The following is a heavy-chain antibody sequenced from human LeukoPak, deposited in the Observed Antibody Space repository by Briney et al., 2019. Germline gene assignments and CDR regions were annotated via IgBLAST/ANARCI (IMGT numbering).Heavy chain of an antibody. Sequence: ASVKVSCKASGYTFTGYYMHWVRQAPGQGLEWMGWINPNSGGTNYAQKFQGRVTMTRDTSISAAYMELSRLRSDDTAVYYCASSDGYSYGFGAVYWGQGTLVTVSS. J-gene: IGHJ4*02. CDR2: INPNSGGT. CDR3: ASSDGYSYGFGAVY. D-gene: IGHD5-18*01. CDR1: GYTFTGYY. V-gene: IGHV1-2*02.